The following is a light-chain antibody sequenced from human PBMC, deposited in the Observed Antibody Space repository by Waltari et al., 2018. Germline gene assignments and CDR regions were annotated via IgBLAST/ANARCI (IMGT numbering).Light chain of an antibody. CDR2: RDN. V-gene: IGLV3-9*01. J-gene: IGLJ2*01. CDR3: QVWDSNTVV. CDR1: HIGSTN. Sequence: SYELTQTLSVSVALGQTARITCGGHHIGSTNVHWYQQKTGQAPVLVIYRDNNRASGIAARFSCSNPGKTATLTISRRQAGDEADYYCQVWDSNTVVFGGGTKLTVL.